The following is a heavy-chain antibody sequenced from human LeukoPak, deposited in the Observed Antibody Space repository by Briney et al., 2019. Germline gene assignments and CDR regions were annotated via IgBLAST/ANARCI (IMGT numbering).Heavy chain of an antibody. J-gene: IGHJ5*02. D-gene: IGHD6-19*01. V-gene: IGHV1-2*02. CDR3: ARDEGGIAVAGTFSWFDP. Sequence: ASVKLSCKASGYTFTGYYMHWVRQAPGQGLEWMGWINPNNGGTNYAQKFQGRVTMTRDTSISTAYMELSRLRSDDTAVYYCARDEGGIAVAGTFSWFDPWGQGTLVTVSS. CDR2: INPNNGGT. CDR1: GYTFTGYY.